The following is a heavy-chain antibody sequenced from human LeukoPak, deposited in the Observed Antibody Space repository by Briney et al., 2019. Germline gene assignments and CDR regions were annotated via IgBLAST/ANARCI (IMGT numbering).Heavy chain of an antibody. CDR3: ASRVRAGIDNYYYMDV. V-gene: IGHV4-61*02. J-gene: IGHJ6*03. D-gene: IGHD6-13*01. CDR2: IYTSGST. Sequence: SGTLSLTCTVSGGSISSGSYYWSWIRQPAGKGLEWIGRIYTSGSTNYNPSLKSRVTISVDTSKNQFSLKLSSVTAADTAVYYCASRVRAGIDNYYYMDVWGKGTTVTISS. CDR1: GGSISSGSYY.